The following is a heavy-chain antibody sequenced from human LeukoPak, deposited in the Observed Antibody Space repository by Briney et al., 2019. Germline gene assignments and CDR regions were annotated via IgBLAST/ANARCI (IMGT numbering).Heavy chain of an antibody. Sequence: GESLKISCKGSGYTFASYLIGWVRQMPGEGLEWMGIIYPGDSETRYSPSFQGQVTISADKSISTAYLQWSSLKASDTAMYYCVRTSSTWYGDYWGQGTLVTVSS. J-gene: IGHJ4*02. CDR1: GYTFASYL. CDR3: VRTSSTWYGDY. CDR2: IYPGDSET. V-gene: IGHV5-51*01. D-gene: IGHD6-13*01.